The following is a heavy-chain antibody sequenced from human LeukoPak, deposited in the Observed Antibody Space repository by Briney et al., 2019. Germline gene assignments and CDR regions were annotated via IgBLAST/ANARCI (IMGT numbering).Heavy chain of an antibody. CDR3: AKAPPFELWFGELLSYFDY. Sequence: GGSLRLSCAASGFTFSSYGMSWVRQAPGKGLEWVSAISGSGGSTYYADSVKGRFTISRDNSKNTLYLQMNSLRAEDTAVYYCAKAPPFELWFGELLSYFDYWGQGTLVTVSS. D-gene: IGHD3-10*01. J-gene: IGHJ4*02. CDR2: ISGSGGST. CDR1: GFTFSSYG. V-gene: IGHV3-23*01.